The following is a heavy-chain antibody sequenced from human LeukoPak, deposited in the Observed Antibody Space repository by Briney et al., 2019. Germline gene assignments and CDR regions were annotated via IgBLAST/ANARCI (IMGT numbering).Heavy chain of an antibody. V-gene: IGHV3-7*01. Sequence: PAGRSLRLSCAASGFTFSGHWMSWVRQAPGKGLEWVANINQGGSDTYYVDSVKGRFTISRDNANNLLYLQMNSLRGEDTAVYYCTRDRSRAEDDWGQGTLVTVSS. CDR2: INQGGSDT. CDR3: TRDRSRAEDD. D-gene: IGHD1-14*01. CDR1: GFTFSGHW. J-gene: IGHJ4*02.